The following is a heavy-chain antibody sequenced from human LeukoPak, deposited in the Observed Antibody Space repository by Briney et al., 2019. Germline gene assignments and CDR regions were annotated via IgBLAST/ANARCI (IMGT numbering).Heavy chain of an antibody. CDR1: GFTFGSYA. CDR3: GREGLVVVITGHFDY. D-gene: IGHD3-22*01. CDR2: TSYDGSKK. V-gene: IGHV3-30*04. J-gene: IGHJ4*02. Sequence: GGSLRLSCEASGFTFGSYAMHWVRQAPGKGLEWVAVTSYDGSKKYYADSVKGRFTISRDNSKNTLYLQMNSLRAEDTAVYYCGREGLVVVITGHFDYWGQGTLVTVSS.